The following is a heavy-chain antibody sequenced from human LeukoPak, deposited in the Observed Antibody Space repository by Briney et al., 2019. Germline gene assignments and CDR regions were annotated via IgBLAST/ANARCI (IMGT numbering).Heavy chain of an antibody. D-gene: IGHD6-13*01. CDR1: GFTFDDYA. CDR2: ISWNSGSI. J-gene: IGHJ4*02. V-gene: IGHV3-9*01. Sequence: GGSLRLSCAASGFTFDDYAMHWVRQAPGKGLEWVSGISWNSGSIGYADSVKGRFTISRDNAKNSLYLQMNSLRAEDTALYYCAKAKKRYSSSSSGYWGQGTLVTVSS. CDR3: AKAKKRYSSSSSGY.